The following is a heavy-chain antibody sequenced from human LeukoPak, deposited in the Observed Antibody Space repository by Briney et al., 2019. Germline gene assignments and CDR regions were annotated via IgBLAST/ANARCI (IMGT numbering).Heavy chain of an antibody. J-gene: IGHJ3*02. D-gene: IGHD6-19*01. CDR3: ARAHYSSGWYIGSRAFDI. V-gene: IGHV4-30-2*01. Sequence: SQTLSLTCAVSGGSFSSGIHSWSWFRQPPGKALKWMGYIYHSGSIYYNPSLKSRVTISVDTSKNQFSLNLSSVTAADTAVYYCARAHYSSGWYIGSRAFDIWGQGTMVTVSS. CDR1: GGSFSSGIHS. CDR2: IYHSGSI.